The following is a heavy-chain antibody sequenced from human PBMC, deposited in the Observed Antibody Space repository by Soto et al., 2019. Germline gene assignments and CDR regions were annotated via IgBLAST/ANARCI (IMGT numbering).Heavy chain of an antibody. CDR3: ARSLGYCSGGSCSDWFDP. V-gene: IGHV4-39*01. CDR1: GGSISSSSYY. CDR2: IYYSGST. D-gene: IGHD2-15*01. J-gene: IGHJ5*02. Sequence: SETLSLTCTVSGGSISSSSYYWGWIRQPPGKGLEWIGSIYYSGSTYYNPSLKSRVTISVDTSKNQFSLKLSSVTAADTAVYYCARSLGYCSGGSCSDWFDPWGQGTLVTVSS.